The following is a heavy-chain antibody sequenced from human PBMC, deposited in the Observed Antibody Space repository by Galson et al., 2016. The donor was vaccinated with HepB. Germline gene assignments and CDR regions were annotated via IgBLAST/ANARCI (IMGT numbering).Heavy chain of an antibody. V-gene: IGHV4-30-2*01. CDR1: GGSISSGGYS. CDR2: IYHSGST. Sequence: TLSLTCAVSGGSISSGGYSWSWIRQPPGKGLEWIGYIYHSGSTYYNPSLKSRVTISVDRSKNQFSLKLSSVTAADTAVYYCARGEYYDFWSGYYGMDVWGRGTTVTVSS. D-gene: IGHD3-3*01. J-gene: IGHJ6*02. CDR3: ARGEYYDFWSGYYGMDV.